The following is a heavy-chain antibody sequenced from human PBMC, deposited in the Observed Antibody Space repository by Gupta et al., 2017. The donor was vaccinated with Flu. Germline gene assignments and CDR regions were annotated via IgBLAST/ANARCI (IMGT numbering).Heavy chain of an antibody. CDR2: NYYSGTT. Sequence: PGTGLEWIGNNYYSGTTDYKPSLKSRVTISVDTSKNQFSLKLKSVTAADTAIYYCARQASVAVSVDYYYTMDVWGPGTTVTVSS. CDR3: ARQASVAVSVDYYYTMDV. D-gene: IGHD6-19*01. V-gene: IGHV4-39*01. J-gene: IGHJ6*02.